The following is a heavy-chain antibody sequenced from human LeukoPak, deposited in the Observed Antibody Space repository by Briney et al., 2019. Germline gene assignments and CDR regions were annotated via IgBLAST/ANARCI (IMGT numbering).Heavy chain of an antibody. CDR3: VRGGASTWS. V-gene: IGHV3-74*01. CDR1: GFTFKLYW. D-gene: IGHD2-15*01. J-gene: IGHJ5*02. CDR2: INDDGSST. Sequence: GGSLRLSCAASGFTFKLYWMHWVRQAPGEGPVWVSRINDDGSSTSYADSVKGRFTISRDDAKNTLYLQMNSLRAEDTAVYYCVRGGASTWSWGQGTLVTVSS.